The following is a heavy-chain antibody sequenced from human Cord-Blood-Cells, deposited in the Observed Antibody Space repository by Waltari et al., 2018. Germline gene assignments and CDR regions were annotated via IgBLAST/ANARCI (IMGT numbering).Heavy chain of an antibody. CDR2: IRSKANSYAT. CDR3: TRFRLNNFDY. CDR1: GFTFSGSA. V-gene: IGHV3-73*02. Sequence: EVQLVESGGGLVQPGGSLKLSCAASGFTFSGSAMHWVRQASGKGLEWVGRIRSKANSYATAYAASVKGRFTISRDDSKNTAYLQMNSLKTEDTAEYYCTRFRLNNFDYWGQGTLVTVSS. D-gene: IGHD3-9*01. J-gene: IGHJ4*02.